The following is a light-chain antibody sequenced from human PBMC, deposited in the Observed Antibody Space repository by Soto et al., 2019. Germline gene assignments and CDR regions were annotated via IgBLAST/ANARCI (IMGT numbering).Light chain of an antibody. Sequence: DIQMTQSPSTLSASVGDRFTISCRASQPISNWLAWYQQKPGKAPKLLIYDSSSLETGVPPRFSGTGSGTQYTLTISSLQPDDSATYYCQQYNSDPYTFGQGTRLQIK. J-gene: IGKJ2*01. CDR1: QPISNW. V-gene: IGKV1-5*01. CDR3: QQYNSDPYT. CDR2: DSS.